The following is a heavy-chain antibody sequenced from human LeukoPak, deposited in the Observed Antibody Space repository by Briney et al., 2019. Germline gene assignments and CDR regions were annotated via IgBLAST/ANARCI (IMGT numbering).Heavy chain of an antibody. Sequence: PSETLSLTCVVSGGSISSSNWWSWVRQPPGKGLEWIGEIYHSGSTNYNPSLKSRVTISVDKYKNQFSLKLSSVTAADTAVYYCASSSATNPNWFDPWGQGTLVTVSS. D-gene: IGHD5-12*01. V-gene: IGHV4-4*02. CDR3: ASSSATNPNWFDP. CDR1: GGSISSSNW. J-gene: IGHJ5*02. CDR2: IYHSGST.